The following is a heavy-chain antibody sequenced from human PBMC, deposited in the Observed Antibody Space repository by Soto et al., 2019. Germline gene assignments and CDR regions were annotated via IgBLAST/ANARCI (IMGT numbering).Heavy chain of an antibody. D-gene: IGHD3-10*01. J-gene: IGHJ4*02. Sequence: EVQLVESGGGLVQPGGSLRLSCVASGFTFSSHWMNWVRQVPGKGLEWVANLKEDGTEINYVDSVKGRFAISRDNAKNSLYLQMNSLRVDDTAVYHCVRSSGWTGDYWGQGILVTVSS. CDR2: LKEDGTEI. CDR1: GFTFSSHW. V-gene: IGHV3-7*04. CDR3: VRSSGWTGDY.